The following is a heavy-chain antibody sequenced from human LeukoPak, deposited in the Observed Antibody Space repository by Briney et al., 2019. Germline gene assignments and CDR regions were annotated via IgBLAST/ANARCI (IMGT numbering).Heavy chain of an antibody. Sequence: ASVKVSCKASGYTFTSYYMHWVRQAPGQGLEWMGIINPSGGSTSYAQKFQGRVTMTRDMSTSTVYMELSSLRSEDTAVYYCAREGIYTIFGVVIILNDAFDIWGQGTMATVSS. CDR1: GYTFTSYY. D-gene: IGHD3-3*01. J-gene: IGHJ3*02. V-gene: IGHV1-46*01. CDR3: AREGIYTIFGVVIILNDAFDI. CDR2: INPSGGST.